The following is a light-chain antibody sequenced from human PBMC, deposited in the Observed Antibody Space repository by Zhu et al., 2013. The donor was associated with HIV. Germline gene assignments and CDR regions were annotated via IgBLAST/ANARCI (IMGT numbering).Light chain of an antibody. CDR1: QSVSSSY. CDR2: GAS. CDR3: QQYAISLA. V-gene: IGKV3-20*01. J-gene: IGKJ4*01. Sequence: EVVLTQSPATLSLSPGERATLSCRASQSVSSSYLAWYQQKPGQAPRLLIYGASSRPPGIADRFSGSGSGTDFTLTISRLEPEDFAVYYCQQYAISLAFGGGTKVEMK.